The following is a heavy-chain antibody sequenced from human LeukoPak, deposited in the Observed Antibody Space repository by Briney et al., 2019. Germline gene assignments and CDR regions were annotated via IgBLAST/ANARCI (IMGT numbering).Heavy chain of an antibody. Sequence: GGSLRLSCAVSGVNFSSYWMSWVRQAPGKGLEWVANIKQDGSEEYYVDSVKGRFTISRDNAKNSLYLQMNSLRAEDTAVYYCARDSGSSKYQRTGGLLWGQGTLVTVSS. J-gene: IGHJ4*02. D-gene: IGHD2-2*01. CDR3: ARDSGSSKYQRTGGLL. CDR2: IKQDGSEE. V-gene: IGHV3-7*03. CDR1: GVNFSSYW.